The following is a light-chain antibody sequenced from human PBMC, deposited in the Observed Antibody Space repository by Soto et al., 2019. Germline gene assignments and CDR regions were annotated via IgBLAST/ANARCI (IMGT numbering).Light chain of an antibody. CDR3: NSYTSTSTYV. J-gene: IGLJ1*01. CDR1: TSDVGRYNY. V-gene: IGLV2-14*01. CDR2: DVS. Sequence: QSALTQPASVSGSPGQSIIISCTGTTSDVGRYNYVSWYQQHPGKAPKLIIYDVSNRPSGVSNRFSGSKSGNTASLTISGLQAEDEADYYCNSYTSTSTYVFGTGTKLTVL.